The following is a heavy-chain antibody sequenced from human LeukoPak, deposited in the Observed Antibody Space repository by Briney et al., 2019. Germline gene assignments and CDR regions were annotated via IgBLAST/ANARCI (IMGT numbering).Heavy chain of an antibody. J-gene: IGHJ6*03. CDR2: IYYSGST. CDR3: ASARDPYCSSTSCYRYYYYYMDV. V-gene: IGHV4-59*01. D-gene: IGHD2-2*01. CDR1: GGSTSSYY. Sequence: PSETLSLTCTVSGGSTSSYYWSWIRQPPGKGLEWIGYIYYSGSTNYNPSLKSRVTISVDTSKNQFSLKLSSVTAADTAVYYCASARDPYCSSTSCYRYYYYYMDVWGKGTTVTVSS.